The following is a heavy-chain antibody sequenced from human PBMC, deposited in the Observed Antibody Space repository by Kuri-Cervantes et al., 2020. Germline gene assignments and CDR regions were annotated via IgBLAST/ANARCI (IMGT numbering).Heavy chain of an antibody. V-gene: IGHV3-30-3*02. CDR1: GFTFSSYA. CDR2: ISYDGSNK. Sequence: GESLKISCAASGFTFSSYAMHWVRQAPGKGLEWLAVISYDGSNKYYADSVKGRSTISRDNSKNTLYLEMNSLRAEDTALYYCAKEKGGNYWYFDLWGRGTLVTVSS. CDR3: AKEKGGNYWYFDL. D-gene: IGHD3-16*01. J-gene: IGHJ2*01.